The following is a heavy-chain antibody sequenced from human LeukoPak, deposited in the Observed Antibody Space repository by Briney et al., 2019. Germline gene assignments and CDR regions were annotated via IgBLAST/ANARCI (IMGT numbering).Heavy chain of an antibody. CDR3: ARVSAITGATDALDF. CDR2: IRKKPNSYTT. V-gene: IGHV3-72*01. D-gene: IGHD1-20*01. CDR1: GFTFSDHF. Sequence: GGSLRLSCAASGFTFSDHFMDWVRRAPGKGLEWVGRIRKKPNSYTTEYAASVKGRFTFSRDDSKNSLYLQMNSLETEDTAVYYCARVSAITGATDALDFWGQGTMVTVSS. J-gene: IGHJ3*01.